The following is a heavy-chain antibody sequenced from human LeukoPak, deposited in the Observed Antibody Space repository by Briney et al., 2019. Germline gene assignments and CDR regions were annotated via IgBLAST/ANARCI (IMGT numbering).Heavy chain of an antibody. J-gene: IGHJ4*02. V-gene: IGHV3-48*01. CDR3: ARGGAAPDY. D-gene: IGHD1-26*01. CDR2: ISSSSSIT. CDR1: GFSFNSYN. Sequence: GGSLRLSCEASGFSFNSYNMCWVRQAPGQGLEWVSDISSSSSITYYADSVKGRFTISRDNAKNSLYLQMNRLRVEDTAVYYCARGGAAPDYWGQGTLVTVSS.